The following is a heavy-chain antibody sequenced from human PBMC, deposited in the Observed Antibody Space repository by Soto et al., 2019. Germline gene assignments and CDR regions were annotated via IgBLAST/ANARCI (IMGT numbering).Heavy chain of an antibody. V-gene: IGHV3-11*05. Sequence: GGSMRLSCAASGFTFSDYYVNWIRQAPGKGLEWVSYISSSSSYTNYADSVKGRFTISRDNAKNSLYLQMNSLRAEDTAVYYCARERITMVRGINCNWFDPWGQGTLVTVSS. CDR2: ISSSSSYT. D-gene: IGHD3-10*01. J-gene: IGHJ5*02. CDR3: ARERITMVRGINCNWFDP. CDR1: GFTFSDYY.